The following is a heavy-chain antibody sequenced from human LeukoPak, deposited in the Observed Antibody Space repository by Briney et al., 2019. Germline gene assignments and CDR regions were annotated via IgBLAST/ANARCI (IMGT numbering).Heavy chain of an antibody. CDR3: ARALGDSSGYRY. J-gene: IGHJ4*02. Sequence: GASVTVSCKASGYTFTVYYMHWVRQAPGPGLEWMGWINPNSGGTNYAQKFQGRVTMTRDTSISTAYMELSRLRSDDTAVYYCARALGDSSGYRYWGQGPLVTVSS. CDR2: INPNSGGT. CDR1: GYTFTVYY. D-gene: IGHD3-22*01. V-gene: IGHV1-2*02.